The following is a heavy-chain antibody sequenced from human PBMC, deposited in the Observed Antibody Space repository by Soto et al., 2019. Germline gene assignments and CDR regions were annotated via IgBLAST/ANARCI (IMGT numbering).Heavy chain of an antibody. Sequence: PGESLKISCKASGYNFASFWIGWVRQMPGKGLEWMGIIYPGDSETRYRPSFQGQVTISADKSHSTAYLQWSSLKASDTAMYYCASRIAADAFDIWGQGTMVTVS. D-gene: IGHD6-13*01. J-gene: IGHJ3*02. CDR3: ASRIAADAFDI. CDR2: IYPGDSET. CDR1: GYNFASFW. V-gene: IGHV5-51*01.